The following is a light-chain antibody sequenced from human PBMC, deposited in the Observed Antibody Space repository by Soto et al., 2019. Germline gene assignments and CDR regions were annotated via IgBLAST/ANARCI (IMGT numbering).Light chain of an antibody. J-gene: IGKJ4*01. CDR3: QQYGRSPLT. V-gene: IGKV3-20*01. CDR2: SAS. Sequence: EIVLTQSPGTLSLSPGERAILSCRASQSVSSSYLAWYQQKPGQAPRLLIYSASNRATGIPDRFSGSGSGTEFTLTISRLEPADFAVYYCQQYGRSPLTFGGGTKVEIK. CDR1: QSVSSSY.